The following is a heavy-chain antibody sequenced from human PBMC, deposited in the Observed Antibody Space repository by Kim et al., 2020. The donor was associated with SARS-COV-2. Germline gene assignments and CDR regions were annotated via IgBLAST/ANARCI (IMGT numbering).Heavy chain of an antibody. CDR2: ISAYNGNT. CDR1: GYTFTSYG. CDR3: AREPTVTTYNWFDP. J-gene: IGHJ5*02. Sequence: ASVKVSCKASGYTFTSYGISWVRQAPGQGLEWMGWISAYNGNTNYAQKLQGRVTMTTDTSTSTAYMELRSLRSDDTAVYYCAREPTVTTYNWFDPWGQGTLVTVSS. D-gene: IGHD4-17*01. V-gene: IGHV1-18*01.